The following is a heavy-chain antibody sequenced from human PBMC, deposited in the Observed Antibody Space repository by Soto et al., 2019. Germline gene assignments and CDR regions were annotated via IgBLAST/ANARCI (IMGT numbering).Heavy chain of an antibody. J-gene: IGHJ6*02. CDR3: ARSEEDSDYYYYGMDV. CDR2: TYYMSRWYS. CDR1: GDTVSSNSVA. D-gene: IGHD2-15*01. V-gene: IGHV6-1*01. Sequence: SQTLSLTCVGSGDTVSSNSVAWNWVRQSPSRGLEWLGRTYYMSRWYSDYAVSVRSRIDINADTSKNQVSLQLNSVTPEDTAVYYCARSEEDSDYYYYGMDVWGQGTTVTVSS.